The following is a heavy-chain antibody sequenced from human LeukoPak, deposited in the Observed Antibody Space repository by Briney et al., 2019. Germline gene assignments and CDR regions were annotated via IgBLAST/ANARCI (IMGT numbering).Heavy chain of an antibody. V-gene: IGHV3-48*02. CDR2: IGSSGSPT. D-gene: IGHD3-22*01. J-gene: IGHJ6*02. Sequence: GSLRLSCAASGFPFSSYNMNWVRQAPGKGLEWVSYIGSSGSPTHYADSVGGRFTISRDNAKNSLYLQMNSLRDEDTAVYFCARRPYSDTSGRLSDVWGQGTTVTVSS. CDR1: GFPFSSYN. CDR3: ARRPYSDTSGRLSDV.